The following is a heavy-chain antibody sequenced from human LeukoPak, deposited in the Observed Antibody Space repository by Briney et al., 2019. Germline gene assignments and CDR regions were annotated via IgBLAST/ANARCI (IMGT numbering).Heavy chain of an antibody. CDR1: GFTFSSYG. Sequence: GGSLRLSCAASGFTFSSYGMSWVRQAPGKGLEWVSGISGGGNTFYSDAVKGRFTISRDNSKNTLFLEMNSPRADDTAVYYCGRDGWEIRLATGYWGQGTLVTVSS. V-gene: IGHV3-23*01. J-gene: IGHJ4*02. CDR2: ISGGGNT. D-gene: IGHD1-26*01. CDR3: GRDGWEIRLATGY.